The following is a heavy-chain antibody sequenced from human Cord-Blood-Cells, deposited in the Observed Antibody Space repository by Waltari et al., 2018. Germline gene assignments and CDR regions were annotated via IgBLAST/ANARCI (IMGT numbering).Heavy chain of an antibody. CDR2: ISSSSSTI. CDR3: ARVLTLSSAYYFDY. CDR1: GFTLSRYS. D-gene: IGHD3-9*01. J-gene: IGHJ4*02. Sequence: EVQLVESGGGLVQPGGSLRLSCAASGFTLSRYSMNWVRQAPGKGLEWVSYISSSSSTIYYADSVKGRFTISRDNAKNSLYLQMNSLRDEDTAVYYCARVLTLSSAYYFDYWGQGTLVTVSS. V-gene: IGHV3-48*02.